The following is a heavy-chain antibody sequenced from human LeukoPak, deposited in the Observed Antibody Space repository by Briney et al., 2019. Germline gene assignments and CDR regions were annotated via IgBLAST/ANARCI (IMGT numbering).Heavy chain of an antibody. J-gene: IGHJ4*02. V-gene: IGHV3-48*04. D-gene: IGHD5-18*01. CDR3: VRDGGYSYGPYDY. Sequence: PGGSLRLSCAASGFAFSTYTMDWVRQAPGKGLEWVSYISSGSSTIYYADSVKGRFTTSRDNARNSLYLQMNNLRAEDTAVYYCVRDGGYSYGPYDYWGQGTLVTVSS. CDR2: ISSGSSTI. CDR1: GFAFSTYT.